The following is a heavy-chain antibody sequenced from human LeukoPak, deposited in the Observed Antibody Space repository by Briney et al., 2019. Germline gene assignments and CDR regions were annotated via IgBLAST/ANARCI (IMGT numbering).Heavy chain of an antibody. D-gene: IGHD4-23*01. CDR3: ASLDYGGNSAEGDY. J-gene: IGHJ4*02. Sequence: SETLFLTCTVSGGSISSYYWSWIRQPPGKGLEWIGYIYYSGSTNYNPSLKSRVTISVDTSKNQFSLKLSSVTAADTAVYYCASLDYGGNSAEGDYWGQGTLVTVSS. CDR2: IYYSGST. CDR1: GGSISSYY. V-gene: IGHV4-59*08.